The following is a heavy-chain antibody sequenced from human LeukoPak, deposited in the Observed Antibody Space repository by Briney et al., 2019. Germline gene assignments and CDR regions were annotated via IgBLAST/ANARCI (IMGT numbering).Heavy chain of an antibody. CDR2: MSYSGST. CDR1: GDSISSYS. Sequence: SETLSLTCTVSGDSISSYSWSWIRQPPGKGLEWIGNMSYSGSTRYNPSLKSRVTISVDTSRNQFSLKLTSVTAADTAVYYCAREGRNTIFGVVISGPFDYWGQGTLVTVSS. V-gene: IGHV4-59*01. J-gene: IGHJ4*02. CDR3: AREGRNTIFGVVISGPFDY. D-gene: IGHD3-3*01.